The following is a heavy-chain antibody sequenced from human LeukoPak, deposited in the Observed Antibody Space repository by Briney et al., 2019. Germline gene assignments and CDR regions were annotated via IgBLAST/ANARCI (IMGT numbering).Heavy chain of an antibody. Sequence: GGSLRLSCAASGFTFSSAGMHWVRQAPGKGLEWVAAIRYDGSNQYYADSVKGRFTVSRDNSKSTMYMQMDSLRAEETAMYYCARWGSGAYHFFDSWGPGTLVTVSS. CDR3: ARWGSGAYHFFDS. D-gene: IGHD1-26*01. V-gene: IGHV3-33*01. J-gene: IGHJ4*02. CDR1: GFTFSSAG. CDR2: IRYDGSNQ.